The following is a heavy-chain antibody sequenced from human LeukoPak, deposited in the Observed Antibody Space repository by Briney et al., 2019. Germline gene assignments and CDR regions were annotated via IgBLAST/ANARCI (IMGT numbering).Heavy chain of an antibody. D-gene: IGHD5-18*01. V-gene: IGHV1-18*01. Sequence: ASVTVSFKASGYTFTIFGISWVRQAPGQGLEWMGWISAYNGNTKSAQKFQGRVTMTTDTSTSTAYMELRSLRSDDTAVFYCVRDLGVDTSMIFFDYWGQGTLVTVSS. J-gene: IGHJ4*02. CDR3: VRDLGVDTSMIFFDY. CDR1: GYTFTIFG. CDR2: ISAYNGNT.